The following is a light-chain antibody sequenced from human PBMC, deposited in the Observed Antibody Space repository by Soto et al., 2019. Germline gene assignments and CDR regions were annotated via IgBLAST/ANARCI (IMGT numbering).Light chain of an antibody. Sequence: QSALTQPASVSGSPGQSITISCTGSSSDVGSDQYVSWYQQHPGKAPKVIIYEVSNRPPGVSNRFSGSKSGNAASLTISGLQAEDEADYYCSSHTSSTTDYVFGTGTKLTVL. J-gene: IGLJ1*01. CDR3: SSHTSSTTDYV. CDR2: EVS. CDR1: SSDVGSDQY. V-gene: IGLV2-14*01.